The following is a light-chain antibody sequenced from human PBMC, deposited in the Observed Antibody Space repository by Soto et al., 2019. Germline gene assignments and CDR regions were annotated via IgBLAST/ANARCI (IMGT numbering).Light chain of an antibody. Sequence: EIVFTQSPATLSLSPGERVTLSCRASQSVSNSLAWYQQKPGQPPRLLIYDVSNRATGIPARFSGSGSGTDFTLTITSLEPEDFAVYFCQQRYNWPRVTFGQGTRLEIK. CDR1: QSVSNS. CDR2: DVS. J-gene: IGKJ5*01. CDR3: QQRYNWPRVT. V-gene: IGKV3-11*01.